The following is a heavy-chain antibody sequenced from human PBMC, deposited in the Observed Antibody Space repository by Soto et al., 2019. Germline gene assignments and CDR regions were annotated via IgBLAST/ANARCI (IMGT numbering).Heavy chain of an antibody. CDR2: IYYSGST. CDR1: GGSISSYY. J-gene: IGHJ5*02. Sequence: PSETLSLTCTVSGGSISSYYWSWIRQPPGKGLEWIGYIYYSGSTNYNPSLKSRVTISVDTSKNQFSLKLSSVTAADTAVYYCARLEWSYGTWFDPWGQGTLVTVSS. D-gene: IGHD5-18*01. V-gene: IGHV4-59*08. CDR3: ARLEWSYGTWFDP.